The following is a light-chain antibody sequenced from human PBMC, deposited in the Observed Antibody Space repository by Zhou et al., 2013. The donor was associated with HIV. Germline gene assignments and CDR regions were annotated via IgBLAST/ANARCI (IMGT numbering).Light chain of an antibody. CDR1: QDITHY. V-gene: IGKV1-16*01. CDR2: AAS. CDR3: QQYDNLPRPPIT. Sequence: DIQMTQSPSSLSASVGDRVTITCRASQDITHYLAWFQQKPGKAPKSLIYAASSLQSGVPSRFSGSGSGTDFTFTISSLQPEDIATYYCQQYDNLPRPPITFGQGTRLEIK. J-gene: IGKJ5*01.